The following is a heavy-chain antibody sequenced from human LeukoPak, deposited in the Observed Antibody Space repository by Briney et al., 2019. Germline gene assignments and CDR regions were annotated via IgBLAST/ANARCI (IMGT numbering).Heavy chain of an antibody. D-gene: IGHD3-22*01. J-gene: IGHJ3*01. CDR3: ARRFSSRSDGNGYYYGHDAFDV. CDR1: GFTFSFHL. Sequence: PGGSLRLSCAASGFTFSFHLMTWVRQAPGKGLEWVANIKYDGSEMYYVDSVKGRFTISRDNAKSSLFLQMNSLRAEDTAVYYCARRFSSRSDGNGYYYGHDAFDVWGQGTLVTVSS. CDR2: IKYDGSEM. V-gene: IGHV3-7*01.